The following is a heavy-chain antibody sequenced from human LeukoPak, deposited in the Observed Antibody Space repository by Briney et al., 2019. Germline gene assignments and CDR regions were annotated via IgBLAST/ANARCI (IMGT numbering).Heavy chain of an antibody. V-gene: IGHV3-11*01. CDR3: ARDRWGKYYFDY. J-gene: IGHJ4*02. CDR2: ISSSATTL. D-gene: IGHD7-27*01. Sequence: GGSLRLSCAASGFPFRDFYMSWIRQAPGKGLEWVSYISSSATTLYYTDSVKGRFTIFRDNAKSSLYLQMNNLRAEDTAVYYCARDRWGKYYFDYWGLGTLVTVSS. CDR1: GFPFRDFY.